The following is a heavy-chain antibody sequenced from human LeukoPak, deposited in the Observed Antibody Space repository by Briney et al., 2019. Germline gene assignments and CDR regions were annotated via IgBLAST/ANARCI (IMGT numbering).Heavy chain of an antibody. D-gene: IGHD1-1*01. CDR1: DDSITMCY. Sequence: PSETLSLTCNVSDDSITMCYWTWIRQPPGKGLEWMGYVDHTGSTNFNPSLNGRVSISRDTTKNLFSLRLRSVTAADTAVYFCARGRVSSSTWYSTYYYYFYMDVWGKGTTVTVSS. V-gene: IGHV4-59*01. CDR2: VDHTGST. CDR3: ARGRVSSSTWYSTYYYYFYMDV. J-gene: IGHJ6*03.